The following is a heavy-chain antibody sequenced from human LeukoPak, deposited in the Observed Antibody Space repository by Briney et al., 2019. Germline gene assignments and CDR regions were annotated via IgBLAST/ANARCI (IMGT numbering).Heavy chain of an antibody. J-gene: IGHJ6*03. Sequence: GGSLRLSCAASGFTFSNYWMNWVRQAPGKGLEWVANIKQDGSDKYYVDSVKGRFTISRDNAKNSLYLQMNSLRAEDTAVYYCAREKGNYDGYYNYYMDGWGKGTTVTVSS. CDR2: IKQDGSDK. CDR1: GFTFSNYW. CDR3: AREKGNYDGYYNYYMDG. V-gene: IGHV3-7*01. D-gene: IGHD4-11*01.